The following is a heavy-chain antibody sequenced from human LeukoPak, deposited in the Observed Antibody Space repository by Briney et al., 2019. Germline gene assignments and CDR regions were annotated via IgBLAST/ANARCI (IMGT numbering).Heavy chain of an antibody. CDR1: GGTFSSYA. V-gene: IGHV1-69*13. CDR2: IIPIFGTA. J-gene: IGHJ6*02. CDR3: ATFPTVVTPGYYYYGMDV. D-gene: IGHD4-23*01. Sequence: SVKVSCKASGGTFSSYAISWVRQAPGQGLEWMGGIIPIFGTANYAQKFQGRVTITAGESTSTAYMELSSLRSEDTAVYYCATFPTVVTPGYYYYGMDVWGQGTTVTVSS.